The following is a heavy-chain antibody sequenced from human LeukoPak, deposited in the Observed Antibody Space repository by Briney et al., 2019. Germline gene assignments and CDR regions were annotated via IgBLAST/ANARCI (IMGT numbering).Heavy chain of an antibody. CDR2: IYYTGRT. CDR3: ARGTGPDIVVVPAAIFLNWFDP. V-gene: IGHV4-59*01. D-gene: IGHD2-2*01. J-gene: IGHJ5*02. Sequence: SETLSLTCTVSGGSISSYYWSWIRQPPGKGLEWIGYIYYTGRTNYNPSLKSRVTISVDTSKNQFSLKLSSVTAADTAVYYCARGTGPDIVVVPAAIFLNWFDPWGQGTLVTVSS. CDR1: GGSISSYY.